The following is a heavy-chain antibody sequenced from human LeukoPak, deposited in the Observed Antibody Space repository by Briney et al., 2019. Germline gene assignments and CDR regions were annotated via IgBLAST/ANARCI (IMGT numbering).Heavy chain of an antibody. V-gene: IGHV1-18*01. CDR1: GYTFANFG. CDR3: ARTCSSSSCYMVH. Sequence: ASVKVSCKASGYTFANFGITWVRQAPGQGLEWMGWISVYNGNTNYAQSLKGRVTLTTDTSTSTAYMELRSLRSDDTALYYCARTCSSSSCYMVHWGQGTLVTVSS. J-gene: IGHJ4*02. CDR2: ISVYNGNT. D-gene: IGHD2-2*02.